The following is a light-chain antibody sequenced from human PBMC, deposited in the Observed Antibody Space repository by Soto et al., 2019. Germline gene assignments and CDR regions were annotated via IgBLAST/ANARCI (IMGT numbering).Light chain of an antibody. CDR3: SSYAGSNNWV. CDR2: EVT. CDR1: SSDVGGYNY. J-gene: IGLJ3*02. V-gene: IGLV2-8*01. Sequence: QSALTQPPSASGSPGQSVTISCTGTSSDVGGYNYVSWYQQHPGKAPKLMIYEVTERPSGVPDRFSGSKSGNTASLTGSGLQTDDEADYYCSSYAGSNNWVFGGGTQLTVL.